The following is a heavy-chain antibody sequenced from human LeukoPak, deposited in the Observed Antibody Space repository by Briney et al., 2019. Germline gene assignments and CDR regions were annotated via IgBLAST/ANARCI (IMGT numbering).Heavy chain of an antibody. CDR3: AKSLGNQGVIDY. D-gene: IGHD3-10*01. J-gene: IGHJ4*02. Sequence: PGGSLRLSCAASGFIFSNHAMNWVRQAPGQGLEWVSGVSASGGSTFNTDSVKGRFSISRDNSKNTLYLEMNSLRPEDTSLYYCAKSLGNQGVIDYWGQGTLVTVSS. CDR2: VSASGGST. CDR1: GFIFSNHA. V-gene: IGHV3-23*01.